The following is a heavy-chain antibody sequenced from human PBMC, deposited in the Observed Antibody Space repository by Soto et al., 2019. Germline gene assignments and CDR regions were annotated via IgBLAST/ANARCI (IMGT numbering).Heavy chain of an antibody. V-gene: IGHV3-23*01. Sequence: GGSLRLSCAASGFTFSSYAMSWVRQAPGKGLEWVSAISGSGGSTYYADSAKGRFTISRDNSKTTLYLQMNSLRAEDAAVYYCAKASRSCPGGSGRLGGYWFDTGGQGTLVTASS. J-gene: IGHJ5*02. CDR1: GFTFSSYA. D-gene: IGHD3-16*01. CDR3: AKASRSCPGGSGRLGGYWFDT. CDR2: ISGSGGST.